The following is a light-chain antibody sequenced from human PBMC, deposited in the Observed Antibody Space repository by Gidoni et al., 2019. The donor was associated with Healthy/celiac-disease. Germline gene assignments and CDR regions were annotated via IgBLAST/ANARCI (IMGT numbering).Light chain of an antibody. Sequence: DIQMTQSPSSLSASVGDRVTITCRASQSISSYLNWYQQKPGKAPKLLIYAASSLQSGVPSRFSGSGSGTDFTLTISSLQPEDFATYYCQQSYSTPPGFTLXPXTKVXIK. CDR1: QSISSY. J-gene: IGKJ3*01. CDR3: QQSYSTPPGFT. V-gene: IGKV1-39*01. CDR2: AAS.